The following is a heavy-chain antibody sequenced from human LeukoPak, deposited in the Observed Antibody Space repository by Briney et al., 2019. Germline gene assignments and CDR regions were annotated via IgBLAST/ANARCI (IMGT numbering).Heavy chain of an antibody. CDR3: AKGDDSSSYYYEPFDY. V-gene: IGHV3-23*01. J-gene: IGHJ4*02. CDR2: ISGSGGST. D-gene: IGHD3-22*01. CDR1: GFTFSSYA. Sequence: GGSLRVSCAASGFTFSSYAMSWVRQAPGKGLEWVSAISGSGGSTYYADSVKGRFTISRDNSKNTLYLQMNSLRAEDTAVYYCAKGDDSSSYYYEPFDYWGQGTLVTVSS.